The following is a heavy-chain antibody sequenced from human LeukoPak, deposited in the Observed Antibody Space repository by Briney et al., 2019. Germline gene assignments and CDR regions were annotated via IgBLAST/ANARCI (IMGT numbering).Heavy chain of an antibody. CDR1: GYTFTSYG. CDR3: ARDTLERDGYNCYFDY. J-gene: IGHJ4*02. CDR2: ISAYNGNT. D-gene: IGHD5-24*01. Sequence: ASVKVSCKASGYTFTSYGISWVRQAPGQGLEWMGWISAYNGNTNYAQKLQGRVTMTTDTSTSTVYMELSSLRSEDTAVYYCARDTLERDGYNCYFDYWGQGTLVTVSS. V-gene: IGHV1-18*01.